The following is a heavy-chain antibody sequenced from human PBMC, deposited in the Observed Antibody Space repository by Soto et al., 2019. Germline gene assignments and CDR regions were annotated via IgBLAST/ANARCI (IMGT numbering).Heavy chain of an antibody. CDR3: ARVSPRSGLGVVRGPDGQPYYYYGMDV. CDR1: GFTFSSYS. V-gene: IGHV3-21*01. D-gene: IGHD3-10*01. Sequence: EVQLVESGGGLVKPGGSLRLSCAASGFTFSSYSMNWVRQAPGKGLEWVSSISSSSSYIYYADSVKGRFTISRDNAKNSLYLQMNSLRAEDTAVYYCARVSPRSGLGVVRGPDGQPYYYYGMDVWGQGTTVTVSS. CDR2: ISSSSSYI. J-gene: IGHJ6*02.